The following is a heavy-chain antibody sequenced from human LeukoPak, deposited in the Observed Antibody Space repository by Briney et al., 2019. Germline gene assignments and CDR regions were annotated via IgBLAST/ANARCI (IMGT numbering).Heavy chain of an antibody. J-gene: IGHJ3*02. CDR2: IYYSGNT. V-gene: IGHV4-30-4*07. CDR3: ARAYYYDSNGYYDAFDI. CDR1: RASLISGGFA. Sequence: SETLSLTCAVSRASLISGGFAWSWIRQSPGKGLNWIGYIYYSGNTHYNPSLKSRVSISVDTSKNHLSLKLSSVTAADTAVYYCARAYYYDSNGYYDAFDIWGQGTMVTVSS. D-gene: IGHD3-22*01.